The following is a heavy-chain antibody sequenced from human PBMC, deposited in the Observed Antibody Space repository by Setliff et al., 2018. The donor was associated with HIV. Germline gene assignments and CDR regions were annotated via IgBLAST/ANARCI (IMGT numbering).Heavy chain of an antibody. J-gene: IGHJ6*02. Sequence: PSETLSLTCTVSSGSISTYYWTWIRQPAGKGLEWIGRIYTSGSTNYNPSLKSRVTMSVDTSKNQFSLKLSSVTAADTAVYYCARETITMVQGATHQETEYYYYYGMDVWGQGTTVTVSS. CDR2: IYTSGST. V-gene: IGHV4-4*07. D-gene: IGHD3-10*01. CDR1: SGSISTYY. CDR3: ARETITMVQGATHQETEYYYYYGMDV.